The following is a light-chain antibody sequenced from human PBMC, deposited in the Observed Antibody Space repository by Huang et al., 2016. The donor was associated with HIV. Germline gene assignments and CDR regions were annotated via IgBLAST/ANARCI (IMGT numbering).Light chain of an antibody. J-gene: IGKJ1*01. Sequence: EIMMTQSPAPLSLSPGERATLSCRARHGISSNLAWFQQKPGQAPRLLIYGGSTRATGIPARFSASGSGTEFTLTISSLQSEDFAVYYCQHYNNWPPWTFGQGTKVEIK. CDR3: QHYNNWPPWT. CDR2: GGS. V-gene: IGKV3-15*01. CDR1: HGISSN.